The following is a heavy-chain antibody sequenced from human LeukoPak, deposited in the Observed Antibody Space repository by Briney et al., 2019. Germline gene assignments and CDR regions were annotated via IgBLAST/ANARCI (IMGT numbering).Heavy chain of an antibody. D-gene: IGHD5-18*01. V-gene: IGHV3-21*01. J-gene: IGHJ4*02. CDR1: GFTFSSYS. CDR2: ISSSSSYI. CDR3: ASGIQLWLSDY. Sequence: GGSLRLSCAASGFTFSSYSMNWVRQAPGKGLEWVSSISSSSSYIYYADSVKGRFTISRDNAKNSLYLQMNGLRAEDTAVYYCASGIQLWLSDYWGQGTLVTVSS.